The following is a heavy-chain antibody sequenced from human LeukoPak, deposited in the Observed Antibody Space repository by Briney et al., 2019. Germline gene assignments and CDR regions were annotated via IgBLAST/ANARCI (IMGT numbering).Heavy chain of an antibody. V-gene: IGHV3-48*01. Sequence: GGSLRLSCAASGFTFSSYSMNWVRQAPGKGLEWVSYISSSSSTIYYADSVRGRFTISRDNAKNSLYLQMNSLRAEDTAVYYCAREYCSGGSCDGDAFDIWGQGTMVTVSS. CDR3: AREYCSGGSCDGDAFDI. J-gene: IGHJ3*02. D-gene: IGHD2-15*01. CDR1: GFTFSSYS. CDR2: ISSSSSTI.